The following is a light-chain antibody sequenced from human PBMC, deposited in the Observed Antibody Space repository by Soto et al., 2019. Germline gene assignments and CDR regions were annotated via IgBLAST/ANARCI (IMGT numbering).Light chain of an antibody. CDR3: QQYNNWPGT. CDR1: QSVSSN. J-gene: IGKJ3*01. V-gene: IGKV3-15*01. Sequence: IVMTQSPATLAVSPGERDTLSCRASQSVSSNLAWYQQKPGQAPRLLIYGASTRATGIPARFSGSGSGTEFTLTISSLQSEDFAVYYCQQYNNWPGTFGPGTKVDIK. CDR2: GAS.